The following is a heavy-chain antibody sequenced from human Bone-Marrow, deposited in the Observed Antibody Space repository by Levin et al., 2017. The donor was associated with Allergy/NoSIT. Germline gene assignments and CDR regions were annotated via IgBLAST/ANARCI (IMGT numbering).Heavy chain of an antibody. CDR1: GFTFSSYA. D-gene: IGHD6-19*01. CDR3: AKVYHGGWYQNFDY. V-gene: IGHV3-23*01. J-gene: IGHJ4*02. Sequence: ASVKVSCAASGFTFSSYAMSWVRQAPGKGLEWVSAISGSGGSTYYADSVKGRFTISRDNSKNTLYLQMNSLRAEDTAVYYCAKVYHGGWYQNFDYWGQGTLVTVSS. CDR2: ISGSGGST.